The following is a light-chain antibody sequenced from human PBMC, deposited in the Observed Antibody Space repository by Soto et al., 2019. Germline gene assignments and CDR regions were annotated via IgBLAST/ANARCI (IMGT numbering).Light chain of an antibody. Sequence: DIQMTNSPSTVSASVGDAVTITCRASQSSSTWLAWYQQKPGKASNLLIYDASTLESGGPSVFSGSVSGTEFTLTISSLQPDDSATYHCQQYNSYPYTFGQGTKLEIK. CDR3: QQYNSYPYT. J-gene: IGKJ2*01. V-gene: IGKV1-5*01. CDR1: QSSSTW. CDR2: DAS.